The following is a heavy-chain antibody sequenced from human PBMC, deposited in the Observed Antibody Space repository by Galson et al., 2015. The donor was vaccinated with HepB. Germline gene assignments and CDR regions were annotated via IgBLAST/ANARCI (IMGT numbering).Heavy chain of an antibody. Sequence: SLRLSCAASGFTFGDYAMSWFRQAPGKGLEWVGFIRSKAYGGTTEYAASVKGRFTISRDDSKSIAYLQMNSLKTEDTAVYYCTREPQIFSMVRGPTYDYWGQGTLVTVSS. CDR1: GFTFGDYA. CDR3: TREPQIFSMVRGPTYDY. J-gene: IGHJ4*02. CDR2: IRSKAYGGTT. V-gene: IGHV3-49*03. D-gene: IGHD3-10*01.